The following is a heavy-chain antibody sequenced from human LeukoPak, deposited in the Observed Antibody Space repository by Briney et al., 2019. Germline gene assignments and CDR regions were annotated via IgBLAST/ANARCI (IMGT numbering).Heavy chain of an antibody. CDR2: ISGSGGST. CDR1: GFTLSSYA. CDR3: AKGRYSGYDHDAFDI. Sequence: GGSLRLSCAASGFTLSSYAMSWVRQAPGKGLEWVSAISGSGGSTYYADSVKGRFTIARDNSKNTLYLQMNSLRAEDTAVYYCAKGRYSGYDHDAFDIWGQGTMVTVSS. V-gene: IGHV3-23*01. D-gene: IGHD5-12*01. J-gene: IGHJ3*02.